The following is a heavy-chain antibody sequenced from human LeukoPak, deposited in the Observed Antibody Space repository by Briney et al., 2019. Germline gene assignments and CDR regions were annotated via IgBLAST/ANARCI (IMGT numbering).Heavy chain of an antibody. D-gene: IGHD3-3*01. Sequence: SETLSLTCTVSGGSISSGGYCWSWIRQHPGKGLEWIGYIYYSGSTYYNPSLKSRVTISVDTSKNQFSLKLSSVTAADTAVYYCARVRTIFGVVTPNFDYWGQGTLVTVSS. CDR3: ARVRTIFGVVTPNFDY. CDR1: GGSISSGGYC. J-gene: IGHJ4*02. V-gene: IGHV4-31*03. CDR2: IYYSGST.